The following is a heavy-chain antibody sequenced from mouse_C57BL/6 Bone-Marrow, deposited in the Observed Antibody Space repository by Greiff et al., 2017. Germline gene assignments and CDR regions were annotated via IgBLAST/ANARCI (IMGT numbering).Heavy chain of an antibody. CDR1: GFNIKDDY. CDR2: IDPENGDT. J-gene: IGHJ2*01. CDR3: TTEGFFDY. V-gene: IGHV14-4*01. D-gene: IGHD3-3*01. Sequence: EVKLMESGAELVRPGASVKLSCTASGFNIKDDYMHWVKQRPEQGLEWIGWIDPENGDTEYASKFQGKATIPADTASNTAYLQLSSLTSEDTAVYYCTTEGFFDYWGQGTTLTVSS.